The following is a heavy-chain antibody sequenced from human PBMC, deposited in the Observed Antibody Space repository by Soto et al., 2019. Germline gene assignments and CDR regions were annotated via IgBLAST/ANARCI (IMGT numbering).Heavy chain of an antibody. CDR3: ARLNLGYCSSTSCYTIKPYYSYYYGMDV. CDR1: GGSISSSNW. D-gene: IGHD2-2*02. J-gene: IGHJ6*02. Sequence: SETLSLTCAVSGGSISSSNWWSWVRQPPGKGLEWIGEIYHSGSTNYNPSLKSRVTISVDKSKNQFSLKLSSVTAADTAVYYCARLNLGYCSSTSCYTIKPYYSYYYGMDVWGQGTTVT. CDR2: IYHSGST. V-gene: IGHV4-4*02.